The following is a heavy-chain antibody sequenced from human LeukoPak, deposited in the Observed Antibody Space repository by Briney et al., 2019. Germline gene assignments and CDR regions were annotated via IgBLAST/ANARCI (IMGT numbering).Heavy chain of an antibody. CDR1: GGSFSGYY. CDR2: INHSGST. D-gene: IGHD2-8*01. Sequence: ASETLSLTCCVYGGSFSGYYWSGLRQPPGKGLEWIGEINHSGSTNYNPSLKSRVTISVDTSKNQFSLTLSSVTAADTAVYYCARGGVYGVDWFDPWGQGTLVTVSS. J-gene: IGHJ5*02. V-gene: IGHV4-34*01. CDR3: ARGGVYGVDWFDP.